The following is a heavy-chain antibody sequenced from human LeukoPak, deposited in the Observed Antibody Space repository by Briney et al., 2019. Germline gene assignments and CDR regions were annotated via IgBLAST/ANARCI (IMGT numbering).Heavy chain of an antibody. CDR3: ARLGDGYNSHFQH. J-gene: IGHJ1*01. CDR1: GYSFTSYW. CDR2: IDPSDSYT. Sequence: HGESLKISCKGSGYSFTSYWISWVRQMPGKGLEWMGRIDPSDSYTNYSPSFQGHVTISADKSISTAYLQWSSLKASDTAMYYCARLGDGYNSHFQHWGQGTLVTVSS. V-gene: IGHV5-10-1*01. D-gene: IGHD5-24*01.